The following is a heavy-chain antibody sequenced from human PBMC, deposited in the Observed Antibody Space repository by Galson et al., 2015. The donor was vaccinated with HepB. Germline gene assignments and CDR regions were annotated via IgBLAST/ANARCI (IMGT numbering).Heavy chain of an antibody. CDR3: AKLSGQWLLREFFDF. J-gene: IGHJ4*02. D-gene: IGHD6-19*01. CDR2: ISFTGGAT. Sequence: SLRLSCAASGFSFSSYAMSWVRQAPGKGLEWVSSISFTGGATYYADSVYGRFSISRDTSNNTLYLQMNSLRAEDTAIYYCAKLSGQWLLREFFDFWGQGTPVTGSS. V-gene: IGHV3-23*01. CDR1: GFSFSSYA.